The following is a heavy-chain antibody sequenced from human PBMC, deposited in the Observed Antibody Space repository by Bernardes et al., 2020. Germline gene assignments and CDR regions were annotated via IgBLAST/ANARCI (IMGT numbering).Heavy chain of an antibody. J-gene: IGHJ4*02. D-gene: IGHD4-17*01. CDR3: ARDLYGDYLDY. CDR2: IWYDGSNK. V-gene: IGHV3-33*08. CDR1: GFTFSSYG. Sequence: GGSLRLSCAASGFTFSSYGMHRVRQGTGMGLEWVAVIWYDGSNKYYADSVKGRFTISRDNSKNTLYLQMNSLRAEDTAVYYCARDLYGDYLDYWGQGTLVTVSS.